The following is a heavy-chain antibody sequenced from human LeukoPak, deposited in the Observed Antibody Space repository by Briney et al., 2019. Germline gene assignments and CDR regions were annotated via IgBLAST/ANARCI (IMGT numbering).Heavy chain of an antibody. J-gene: IGHJ5*02. V-gene: IGHV3-11*01. CDR3: ARIHESNWFDP. CDR2: ITTGGRNM. CDR1: GFTFSDHY. D-gene: IGHD5-18*01. Sequence: GGSLRLSCAASGFTFSDHYMSWIRQAPGKGLEWVSYITTGGRNMYYADSVKGRFNISGDNAKNSLYLQMNSLRAEDTAVYYCARIHESNWFDPWGQGTLVTVSS.